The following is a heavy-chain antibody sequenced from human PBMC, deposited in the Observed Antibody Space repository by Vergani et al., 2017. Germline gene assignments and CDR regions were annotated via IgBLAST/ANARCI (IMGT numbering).Heavy chain of an antibody. J-gene: IGHJ6*02. CDR1: GGSISSYY. CDR3: ARGGYGSGSRGHGMDV. D-gene: IGHD3-10*01. CDR2: IYYSGST. V-gene: IGHV4-59*01. Sequence: QVQLQESGPGLVKPSETLSLTCTVSGGSISSYYWSWIRQPPGKGLEWIGYIYYSGSTNYNPSLKSRVTISVDTSKNQFSLKLSSVTAADTAVYYCARGGYGSGSRGHGMDVWGQGTTVTVSS.